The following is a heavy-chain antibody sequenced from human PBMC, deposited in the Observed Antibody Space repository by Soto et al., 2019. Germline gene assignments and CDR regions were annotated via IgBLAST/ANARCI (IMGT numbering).Heavy chain of an antibody. CDR2: ISYDGSNK. Sequence: GGSLRLSCAASGFTFSSYAMHWVRQAPGKGLEWVAVISYDGSNKYYADSVKGRFTISRDNSKNTLYLQMNSLRAEDTAVYYCARTGDAWYYGMDVWGQGTTVTVSS. D-gene: IGHD3-10*01. CDR1: GFTFSSYA. V-gene: IGHV3-30-3*01. CDR3: ARTGDAWYYGMDV. J-gene: IGHJ6*02.